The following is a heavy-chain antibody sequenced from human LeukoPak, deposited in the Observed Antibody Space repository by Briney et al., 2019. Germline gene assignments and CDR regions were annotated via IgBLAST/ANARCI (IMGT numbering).Heavy chain of an antibody. CDR1: GFTFSSYW. D-gene: IGHD1-14*01. V-gene: IGHV3-7*02. CDR2: IKEDGSEK. Sequence: GGSLRLSCAASGFTFSSYWMSWVRQAPGKGLEWVANIKEDGSEKYYVDSVKGRFTISRDNAKNSLYLQMNSLRAEDTAVYYCARGTLNIPGEHGAFDYWGQGTLVTVSS. J-gene: IGHJ4*02. CDR3: ARGTLNIPGEHGAFDY.